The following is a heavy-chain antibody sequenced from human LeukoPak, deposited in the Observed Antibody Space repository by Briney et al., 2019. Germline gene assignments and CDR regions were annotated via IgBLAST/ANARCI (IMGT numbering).Heavy chain of an antibody. CDR1: GFTFSNYW. D-gene: IGHD3-3*01. CDR3: VRELYSTSNWFDP. CDR2: INSDGSSP. V-gene: IGHV3-74*01. J-gene: IGHJ5*02. Sequence: GRSLRLSCAASGFTFSNYWMHWVRQVPGKGLVWVSRINSDGSSPRYADSVKGRFTISRDNGRSTVYLQMNSLRPEDTALYYCVRELYSTSNWFDPWGQGTLVTVSS.